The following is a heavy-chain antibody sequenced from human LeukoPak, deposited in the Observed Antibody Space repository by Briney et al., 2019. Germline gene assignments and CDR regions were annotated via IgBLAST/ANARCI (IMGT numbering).Heavy chain of an antibody. Sequence: PGGSLRLSCAASGFTFSSYGMHWVRQAPGKGLEWVAFIRYDGSNKYYADSVKGRFTISRDNSKNTLYLQMNSLRAEDTAVYYCARGLGLYGGNSNDYWGQGTLVTVSS. CDR3: ARGLGLYGGNSNDY. CDR1: GFTFSSYG. V-gene: IGHV3-30*02. J-gene: IGHJ4*02. D-gene: IGHD4-23*01. CDR2: IRYDGSNK.